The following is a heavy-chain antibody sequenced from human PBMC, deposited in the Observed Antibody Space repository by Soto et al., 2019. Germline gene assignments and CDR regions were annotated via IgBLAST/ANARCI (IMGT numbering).Heavy chain of an antibody. J-gene: IGHJ4*02. CDR1: GDSVSSNSAA. D-gene: IGHD5-12*01. CDR2: TYYRSKWYN. CDR3: ASDSGYELFDY. Sequence: QTLSLTSAISGDSVSSNSAAYNLIRQSPSRGLEWLGRTYYRSKWYNDYAVSVKSRITINPDTSKNQFSLQLNSVTPEDTAVYYCASDSGYELFDYWGQGTLVTVSS. V-gene: IGHV6-1*01.